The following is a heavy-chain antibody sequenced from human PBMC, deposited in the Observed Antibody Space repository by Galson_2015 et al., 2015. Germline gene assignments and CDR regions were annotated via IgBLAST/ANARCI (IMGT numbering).Heavy chain of an antibody. Sequence: SLRLSCAASGFTFSSYWMSWVRQAPGKGLEWEANIKQDGSEKYYVDSVKGRFTISRDNAKNSLYLQMNSLRAEDTAVYYCARDNYDSSGYFLWGPDYWGQGTLVTVSS. V-gene: IGHV3-7*01. D-gene: IGHD3-22*01. J-gene: IGHJ4*02. CDR1: GFTFSSYW. CDR3: ARDNYDSSGYFLWGPDY. CDR2: IKQDGSEK.